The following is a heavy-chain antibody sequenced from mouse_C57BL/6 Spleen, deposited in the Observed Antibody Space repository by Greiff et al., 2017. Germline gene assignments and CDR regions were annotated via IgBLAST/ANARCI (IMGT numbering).Heavy chain of an antibody. J-gene: IGHJ4*01. CDR1: GYTFSDAW. CDR3: RRTGFYAMDY. V-gene: IGHV6-6*01. Sequence: EVKVEESGAGLVQPGGSMKLSCAASGYTFSDAWIDWVRQSPEKGLEWVAEIRNKANNHATYYAESVKGRFTISRDDSKSSVYLQMYSFRAEDAGVYYCRRTGFYAMDYWGQGTSVTVSS. D-gene: IGHD3-1*01. CDR2: IRNKANNHAT.